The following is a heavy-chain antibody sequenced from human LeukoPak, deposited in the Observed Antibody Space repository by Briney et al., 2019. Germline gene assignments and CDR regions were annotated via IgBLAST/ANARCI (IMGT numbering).Heavy chain of an antibody. V-gene: IGHV3-48*03. CDR3: ARDGDSYYYDSSGYGY. Sequence: GGSLRLSCAASGFTFSSYEMNWVRQAPGKGLEWVSYISSSGSTIYYADSVKGRFTIPRDNAKNSLYLQMNSLRAEDTAVYYCARDGDSYYYDSSGYGYWGQGTLVTVSS. CDR1: GFTFSSYE. CDR2: ISSSGSTI. D-gene: IGHD3-22*01. J-gene: IGHJ4*02.